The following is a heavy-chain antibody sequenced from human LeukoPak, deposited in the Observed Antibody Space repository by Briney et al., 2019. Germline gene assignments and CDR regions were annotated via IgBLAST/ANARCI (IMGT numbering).Heavy chain of an antibody. V-gene: IGHV1-2*06. D-gene: IGHD2-2*01. J-gene: IGHJ4*02. CDR1: GYTFTGYY. CDR3: ARPRGYCSSTSCSPGDY. CDR2: INPNSGGT. Sequence: ASVKVSCKASGYTFTGYYMHWVRQAPGQGLEWMGRINPNSGGTNYAQKFQGRVTMTRDTSTRTVYMELSSLRSEDTAIYYCARPRGYCSSTSCSPGDYWGQGTLVTVSS.